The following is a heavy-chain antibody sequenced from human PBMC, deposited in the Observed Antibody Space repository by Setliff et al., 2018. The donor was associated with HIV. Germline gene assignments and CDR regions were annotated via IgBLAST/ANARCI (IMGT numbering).Heavy chain of an antibody. CDR2: ITSDGSVK. Sequence: GGSLRLSCAASGFSFSTHDMNWVRQAPGKGLEWISYITSDGSVKYYADSVKGRFTISRDSAGRSLYLQMNSLKVEDTALYYCTAGHYGPNPWGQGTPVTVSS. J-gene: IGHJ5*02. D-gene: IGHD3-10*01. CDR3: TAGHYGPNP. CDR1: GFSFSTHD. V-gene: IGHV3-48*03.